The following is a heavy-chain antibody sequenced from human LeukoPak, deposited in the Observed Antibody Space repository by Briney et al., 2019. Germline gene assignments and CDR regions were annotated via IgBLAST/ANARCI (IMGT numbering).Heavy chain of an antibody. CDR1: GYSISSGYY. D-gene: IGHD3-3*01. Sequence: SETLSLTCTVSGYSISSGYYWGWIRQPPGKGLEWIGSIYHSGSTYYNPSLKSRVTISVDTSKNQFSLKLSSVTAADTAVYYCATQTIYDFWSGYYGSYFGYWGQGTLVTVSS. CDR2: IYHSGST. J-gene: IGHJ4*02. CDR3: ATQTIYDFWSGYYGSYFGY. V-gene: IGHV4-38-2*02.